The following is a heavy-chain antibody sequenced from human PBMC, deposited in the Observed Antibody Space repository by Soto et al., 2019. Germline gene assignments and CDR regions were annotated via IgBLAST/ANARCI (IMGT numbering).Heavy chain of an antibody. D-gene: IGHD5-12*01. CDR2: IKPDNGDT. CDR3: ATSYDSGFDP. Sequence: QLQLVQSGAEVERPGASVRVSCKAYGYPFSKYGISWIRQAPGQGLEWMGWIKPDNGDTNYAQKFQGRVTMTTDTSSNTAYMELRSLRSDDTDVYYCATSYDSGFDPWGQGPLVSVSA. J-gene: IGHJ5*02. CDR1: GYPFSKYG. V-gene: IGHV1-18*04.